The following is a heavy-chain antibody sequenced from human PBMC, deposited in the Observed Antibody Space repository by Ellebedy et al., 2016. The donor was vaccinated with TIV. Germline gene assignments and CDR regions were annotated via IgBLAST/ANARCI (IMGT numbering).Heavy chain of an antibody. CDR1: GGSISSPNW. J-gene: IGHJ3*02. CDR3: ARDDRGAILSPPDGFDI. Sequence: GSLRLSXAVSGGSISSPNWWNWVRQPPGTGLEWIGEIHYSGYTNYNSSLQRRVTISVDTSKNQFSLKMSSVTAADTAVYFCARDDRGAILSPPDGFDIWGQGTMVTVSS. V-gene: IGHV4-4*01. CDR2: IHYSGYT. D-gene: IGHD1-26*01.